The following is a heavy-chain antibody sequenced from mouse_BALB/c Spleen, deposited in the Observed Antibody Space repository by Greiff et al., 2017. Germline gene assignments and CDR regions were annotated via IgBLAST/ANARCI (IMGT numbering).Heavy chain of an antibody. CDR1: GYTFSSYW. CDR3: ARAGLYGYGYWYFDV. Sequence: QVQLQQSGAELMKPGASVKISCKATGYTFSSYWIEWVKQRPGHGLEWIGEILPGSGSTNYNEKFKGKATFTADTSSNTAYMQLSSLTSEDSAVYYCARAGLYGYGYWYFDVWGAGTTVTVSS. J-gene: IGHJ1*01. CDR2: ILPGSGST. D-gene: IGHD1-2*01. V-gene: IGHV1-9*01.